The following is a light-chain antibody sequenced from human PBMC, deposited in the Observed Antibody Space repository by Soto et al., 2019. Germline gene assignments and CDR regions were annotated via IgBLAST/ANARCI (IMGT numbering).Light chain of an antibody. V-gene: IGKV1-8*01. Sequence: AIRMTQSPSSFSASTGDRVTITCRARQGISSYLAWYQQKPGKAPKLLIYAASTLQSGVPSRFSGSGSGTDFTLTISCLQSEDFETYYCQQYYSYPLTFGGETKVEIK. CDR1: QGISSY. CDR3: QQYYSYPLT. CDR2: AAS. J-gene: IGKJ4*01.